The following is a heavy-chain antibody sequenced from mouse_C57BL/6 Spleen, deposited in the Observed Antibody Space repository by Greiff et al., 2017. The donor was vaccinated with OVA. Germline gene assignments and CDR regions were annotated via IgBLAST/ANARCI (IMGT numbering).Heavy chain of an antibody. D-gene: IGHD2-3*01. CDR1: GYTFSSYT. Sequence: EVKLMESGGGLVKPGGSLTLSCAASGYTFSSYTMYWVRQTPEKRLEWVATISGGGGNTYYPDSVKGRFTISRDNTNNTLLLQISRLRYEDAAYYCCASDVYYAWFAYWGQGTLVTVSA. J-gene: IGHJ3*01. CDR3: ASDVYYAWFAY. CDR2: ISGGGGNT. V-gene: IGHV5-9*01.